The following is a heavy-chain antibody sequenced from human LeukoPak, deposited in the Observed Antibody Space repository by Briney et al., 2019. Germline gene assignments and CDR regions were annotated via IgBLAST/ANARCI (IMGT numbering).Heavy chain of an antibody. Sequence: PSQTPSLKCRVSIGANSSEDYYWIWIRQPPGAGLAWIGYIYHSGSTYYNPSLKSRVTISVDRSKNQFSLKLSSVTAADTAVYYCARGAFGSSSSIWGQGTLVTVSS. CDR2: IYHSGST. CDR3: ARGAFGSSSSI. CDR1: IGANSSEDYY. D-gene: IGHD6-6*01. J-gene: IGHJ4*02. V-gene: IGHV4-30-2*01.